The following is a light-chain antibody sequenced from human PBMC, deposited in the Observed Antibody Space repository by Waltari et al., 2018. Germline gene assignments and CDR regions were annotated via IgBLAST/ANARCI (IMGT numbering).Light chain of an antibody. CDR1: QRVSRH. J-gene: IGKJ2*02. CDR3: QQRYNFGT. CDR2: DAS. Sequence: EIVLTQSPATLSLSPGERATLSCRASQRVSRHLAWYQQKPGQAPRLLSYDASSRATGIPARFSGSGSGTDFTLTISSLEPEDFAVYYCQQRYNFGTFGQGTKLEIK. V-gene: IGKV3-11*01.